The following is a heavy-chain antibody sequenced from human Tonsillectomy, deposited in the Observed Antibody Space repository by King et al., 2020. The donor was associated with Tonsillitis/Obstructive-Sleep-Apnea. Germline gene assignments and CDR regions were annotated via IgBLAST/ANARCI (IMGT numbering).Heavy chain of an antibody. CDR1: GFTVSSNY. D-gene: IGHD2/OR15-2a*01. V-gene: IGHV3-53*01. CDR3: AREDFLDAFDI. J-gene: IGHJ3*02. CDR2: IYSGGST. Sequence: VQLVESGGGLIQPGGSLRLSCAASGFTVSSNYMSWVRQAPGKGLEWVSVIYSGGSTYYAESVKGRFTISRDNSKNTLYLQMNSLRAEDTAVYYCAREDFLDAFDIWGQGTMVTVSS.